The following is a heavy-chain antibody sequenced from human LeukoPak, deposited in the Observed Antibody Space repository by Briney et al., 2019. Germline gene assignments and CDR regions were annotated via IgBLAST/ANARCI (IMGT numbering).Heavy chain of an antibody. Sequence: APVKVSCKASGYTFTGYYMHWVRQAPGQGLEWMGWINPNSGGTNYAQKFQGRVTMTRDTSISTAYMELSRLRSDDTAVYYCARDSYYYGSGNPAYWRQGTLV. CDR3: ARDSYYYGSGNPAY. D-gene: IGHD3-10*01. CDR2: INPNSGGT. J-gene: IGHJ4*02. V-gene: IGHV1-2*02. CDR1: GYTFTGYY.